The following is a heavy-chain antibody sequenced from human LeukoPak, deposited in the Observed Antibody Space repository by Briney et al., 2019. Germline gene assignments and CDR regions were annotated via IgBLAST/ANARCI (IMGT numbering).Heavy chain of an antibody. J-gene: IGHJ5*02. D-gene: IGHD2-2*01. Sequence: GGSLRLSCAASGFTFSSYWMSWVRQAPGKGLEWVANIKQGGSEKYYVDSVKGRFTISRDNAKNSLYLQMNSLRAEDTAVYYCARDDCSSISCYHNWFDPWGLGTLVTVSS. CDR2: IKQGGSEK. CDR1: GFTFSSYW. CDR3: ARDDCSSISCYHNWFDP. V-gene: IGHV3-7*01.